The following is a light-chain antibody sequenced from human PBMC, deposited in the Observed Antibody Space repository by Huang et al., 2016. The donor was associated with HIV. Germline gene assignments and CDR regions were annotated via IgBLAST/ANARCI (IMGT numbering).Light chain of an antibody. J-gene: IGKJ4*01. V-gene: IGKV3-15*01. CDR1: HSIGTN. Sequence: EVVLTQSPATLSVSPGEGATLSCRASHSIGTNLAWYQQKPGQAPRLLIYGASTRATGFSARFSGSGSGTEFSLAIGSLQSADSAVYYCQQYNYWPLLTFGGGTKLEIK. CDR3: QQYNYWPLLT. CDR2: GAS.